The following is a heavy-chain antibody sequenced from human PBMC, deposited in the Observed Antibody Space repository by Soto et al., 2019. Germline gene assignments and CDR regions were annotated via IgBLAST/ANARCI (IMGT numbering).Heavy chain of an antibody. CDR1: GYTFTSYG. D-gene: IGHD3-10*01. J-gene: IGHJ1*01. CDR3: ARALRNYYGSGTYSV. CDR2: ISAYNGNT. V-gene: IGHV1-18*01. Sequence: ASVKVSCKASGYTFTSYGISWVRQAPGQGLEWMGWISAYNGNTNYAQKLQGRVTMTTDTSTSTAYMELRSLRSDDTALYYCARALRNYYGSGTYSVWGQGTLVTVSS.